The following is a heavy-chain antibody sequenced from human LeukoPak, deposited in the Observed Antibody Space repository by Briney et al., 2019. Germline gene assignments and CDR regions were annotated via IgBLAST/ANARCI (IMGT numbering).Heavy chain of an antibody. J-gene: IGHJ4*02. CDR2: ISVRSNYI. CDR3: VRLRRNSDTSGYYYPYDF. CDR1: GYTFSSFS. Sequence: GGSLRLSCAASGYTFSSFSINWVRQAPGKGLEWVSSISVRSNYIYYADSVRGRFSISRDDARDSLYLQMNSLRAEDTAVYYCVRLRRNSDTSGYYYPYDFWGQGTLVTVSS. D-gene: IGHD3-22*01. V-gene: IGHV3-21*01.